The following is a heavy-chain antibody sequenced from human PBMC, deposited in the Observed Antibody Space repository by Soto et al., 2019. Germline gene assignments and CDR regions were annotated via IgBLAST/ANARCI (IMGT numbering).Heavy chain of an antibody. CDR2: IYHSGST. V-gene: IGHV4-4*02. CDR1: GGSISSSHL. J-gene: IGHJ6*02. D-gene: IGHD3-10*01. Sequence: QVQLQESGPGLVKPSGTLSLTCAVSGGSISSSHLWSWVRQPPGKGLEWIGEIYHSGSTNYNPSLRSRVTISVDKSKHQFSLKLSSVAAADTAVYYCARGSGSYWGNYYGMDGWGQGTTVTVSS. CDR3: ARGSGSYWGNYYGMDG.